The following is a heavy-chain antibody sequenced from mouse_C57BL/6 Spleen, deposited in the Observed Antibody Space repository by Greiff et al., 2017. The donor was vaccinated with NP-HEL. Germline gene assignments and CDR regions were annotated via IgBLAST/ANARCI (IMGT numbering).Heavy chain of an antibody. CDR2: IYPGSGST. D-gene: IGHD1-1*01. Sequence: VQLQQPGAELVKPGASVKMSCKASGYTFTSYWITWVKQRPGQGLEWIGDIYPGSGSTNYNEKFKSKATLTVDTSSSTAYMPLSSLTSEDSAVYSCATDYYGSRYDAMDYWGQGTSVTVSS. J-gene: IGHJ4*01. CDR3: ATDYYGSRYDAMDY. V-gene: IGHV1-55*01. CDR1: GYTFTSYW.